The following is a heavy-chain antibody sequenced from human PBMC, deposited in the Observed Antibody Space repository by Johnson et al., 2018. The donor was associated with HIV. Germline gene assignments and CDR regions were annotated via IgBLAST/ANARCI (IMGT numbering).Heavy chain of an antibody. V-gene: IGHV3-33*01. CDR3: TTDQAGDYVWGDYRDAFDI. D-gene: IGHD3-16*02. Sequence: QVQLVESGGGVVQPGRSLRLSCAASGFTFSRYGMHWVRQAPGKGLEWVAVIWYDGSNKYYADSVKGRFTISRDNSKNTLYLQMNSLRAEDTAVYHCTTDQAGDYVWGDYRDAFDIWGQGTMVTVSS. J-gene: IGHJ3*02. CDR2: IWYDGSNK. CDR1: GFTFSRYG.